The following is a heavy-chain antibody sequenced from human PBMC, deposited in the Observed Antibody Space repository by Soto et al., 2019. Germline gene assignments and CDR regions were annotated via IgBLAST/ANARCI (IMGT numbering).Heavy chain of an antibody. D-gene: IGHD4-4*01. CDR2: INWNGGST. CDR1: GFTVDDYG. CDR3: ARAPRIYSNFYFDY. V-gene: IGHV3-20*01. Sequence: PGGSLRLSCAASGFTVDDYGMSWVRQAPGKGLEWVSGINWNGGSTRYADSVKGRFTISRDNAKNSLYLQMNSLRAEDTALYHCARAPRIYSNFYFDYWGQGTLVTVSS. J-gene: IGHJ4*02.